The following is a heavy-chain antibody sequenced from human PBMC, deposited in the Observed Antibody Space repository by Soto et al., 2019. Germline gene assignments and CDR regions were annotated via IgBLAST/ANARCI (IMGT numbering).Heavy chain of an antibody. D-gene: IGHD3-22*01. CDR3: ARGITGYYDSSGYDY. V-gene: IGHV1-69*13. J-gene: IGHJ4*02. CDR2: IIPIFGTA. Sequence: SVKVSCKASGGTFSSYAISWVRQAPGQGLEWMGGIIPIFGTANYAQKFQGRVTITADESTSTAYMELSSLRSEDTAVYYCARGITGYYDSSGYDYWGQGTLVTVSS. CDR1: GGTFSSYA.